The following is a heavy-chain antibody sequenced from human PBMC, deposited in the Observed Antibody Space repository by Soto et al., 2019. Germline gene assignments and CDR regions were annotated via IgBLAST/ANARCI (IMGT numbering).Heavy chain of an antibody. J-gene: IGHJ2*01. Sequence: QVQLQESGPGLVKPSESLSLTCSVSGGSIGHYYWAWIRQSAGKGLEWIGRIYTSGRTHYNPSLTGRVTMAIDTSKNQFSLRLTYVTAADPAIYYCARDYGVNTALDYWYFDLWGRGTLVTVSS. D-gene: IGHD5-18*01. V-gene: IGHV4-4*07. CDR1: GGSIGHYY. CDR2: IYTSGRT. CDR3: ARDYGVNTALDYWYFDL.